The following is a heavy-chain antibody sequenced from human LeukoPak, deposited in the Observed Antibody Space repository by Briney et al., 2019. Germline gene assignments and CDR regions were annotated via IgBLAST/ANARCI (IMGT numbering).Heavy chain of an antibody. CDR1: GYTFTSYG. Sequence: ASVKVSCKASGYTFTSYGISWVRQAPGQGPEWMGWISPYNGDKNYAQRLQGRVTMTTDTSTSTAYMELRSLRSDDTAVYYCARDIGYCSGGTCSPYCDYWGQGTLVTVSS. J-gene: IGHJ4*02. CDR3: ARDIGYCSGGTCSPYCDY. D-gene: IGHD2-15*01. CDR2: ISPYNGDK. V-gene: IGHV1-18*04.